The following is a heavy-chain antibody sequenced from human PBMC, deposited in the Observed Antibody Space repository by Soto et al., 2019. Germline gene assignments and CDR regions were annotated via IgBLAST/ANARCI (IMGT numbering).Heavy chain of an antibody. CDR2: ISDSGCST. CDR1: VFTFSSYA. Sequence: GSLRLSCPASVFTFSSYAMSWVRQGPGKGLEWVSAISDSGCSTYYADSVKGRFTISRDNSKNTLYLQMNSLRAEDTAVYYCAKPTWNYYDSSGTVDYWGQGTLVTVS. V-gene: IGHV3-23*01. D-gene: IGHD3-22*01. J-gene: IGHJ4*02. CDR3: AKPTWNYYDSSGTVDY.